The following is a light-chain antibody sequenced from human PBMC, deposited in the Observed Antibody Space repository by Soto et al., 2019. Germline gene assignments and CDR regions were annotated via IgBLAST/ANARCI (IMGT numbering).Light chain of an antibody. CDR2: WAS. CDR3: QQYYTTPPWT. CDR1: QSVLYSPNQKNY. J-gene: IGKJ1*01. Sequence: DIVMTQSPDSLAVSLGERATINCKSRQSVLYSPNQKNYLAWYQQKPGQPPKLLIYWASIRVSGVPDRFSGSGSGTDFTLTISSLQAEDVAVYYCQQYYTTPPWTFGQGTKVEI. V-gene: IGKV4-1*01.